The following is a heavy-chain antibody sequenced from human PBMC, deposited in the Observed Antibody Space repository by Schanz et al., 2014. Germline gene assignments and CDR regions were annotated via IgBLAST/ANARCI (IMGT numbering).Heavy chain of an antibody. J-gene: IGHJ4*02. CDR2: ISSTSSYI. Sequence: VQLVESGGGVVQPGGSLRLSCAASGFTFSNYSMNWVRQAPGKGLEWVSSISSTSSYIFYADSVKGRFTISRDNAKNSLYLQMNSLRAEDTAVYYCVPMSIAAHWGQGTLVTVSA. CDR1: GFTFSNYS. V-gene: IGHV3-21*01. D-gene: IGHD6-6*01. CDR3: VPMSIAAH.